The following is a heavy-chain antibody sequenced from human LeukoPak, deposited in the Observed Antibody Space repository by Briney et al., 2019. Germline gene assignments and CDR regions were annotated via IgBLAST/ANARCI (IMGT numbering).Heavy chain of an antibody. J-gene: IGHJ2*01. CDR1: GFTFSNYA. CDR2: ISGTT. V-gene: IGHV3-23*01. CDR3: AKILNDMYFDL. Sequence: PGGSRRLSGAASGFTFSNYALNGVRRAPGKGLEWVSTISGTTYYADSVKGRFSISRDNSKSTLFLQMNNLRAEDTAVYYCAKILNDMYFDLWGRGALVTVSS.